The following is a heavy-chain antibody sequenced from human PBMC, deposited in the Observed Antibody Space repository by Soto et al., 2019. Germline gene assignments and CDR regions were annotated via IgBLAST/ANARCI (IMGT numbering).Heavy chain of an antibody. CDR2: IYYSGST. CDR3: ARDFKRYRSPPGPLEY. D-gene: IGHD6-13*01. Sequence: ETLSLTCTVSGGSISSYYWNWIRQPPGKGLEWIGYIYYSGSTNYNPSLKSRVTISADTSKNQFSLKLSSVTVADTAVYYCARDFKRYRSPPGPLEYWGLGTPVTVSS. J-gene: IGHJ4*02. CDR1: GGSISSYY. V-gene: IGHV4-59*12.